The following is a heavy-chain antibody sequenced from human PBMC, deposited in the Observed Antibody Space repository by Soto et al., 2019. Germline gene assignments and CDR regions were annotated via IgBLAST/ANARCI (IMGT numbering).Heavy chain of an antibody. CDR2: AYYNGFT. CDR1: GASISSHY. J-gene: IGHJ5*02. V-gene: IGHV4-59*11. Sequence: SETLSLTCTVSGASISSHYWNWIRQSPGEGLESIGYAYYNGFTSYNPSLKRRVTISIDTSKNQFSLKVNSVTAADTAVYYCARLSHSYCDATCYSEAAWIDLWGQGATVPVXS. D-gene: IGHD2-15*01. CDR3: ARLSHSYCDATCYSEAAWIDL.